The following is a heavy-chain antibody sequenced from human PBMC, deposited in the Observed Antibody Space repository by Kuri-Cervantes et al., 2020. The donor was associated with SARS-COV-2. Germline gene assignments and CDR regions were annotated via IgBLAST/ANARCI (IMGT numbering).Heavy chain of an antibody. CDR2: IYYSGST. V-gene: IGHV4-39*07. J-gene: IGHJ5*02. CDR1: GGSISSSSYY. CDR3: ARIIVGYSYGLTRGGWFDP. Sequence: SETLSLTCTVSGGSISSSSYYWGWIRQPPGKGLEWIGSIYYSGSTYYNPSLKSRVTISVDTSKNQFSLKLSSVTAADTAVYYCARIIVGYSYGLTRGGWFDPWGQGTLVTVSS. D-gene: IGHD5-18*01.